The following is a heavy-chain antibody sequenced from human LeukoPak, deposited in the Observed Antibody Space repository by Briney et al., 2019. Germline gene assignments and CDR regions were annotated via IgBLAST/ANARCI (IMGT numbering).Heavy chain of an antibody. D-gene: IGHD1-26*01. CDR1: GYSFTNYW. Sequence: GESLKISCKGSGYSFTNYWIGWVREMPGKGLEWMGIFYLGDSDNRYSPSFQGQVSISADTSLSTAYLQWSSLKASDSAIYYCARRFGTKWEPVPFDQWGQGTLVTVTS. CDR2: FYLGDSDN. CDR3: ARRFGTKWEPVPFDQ. V-gene: IGHV5-51*01. J-gene: IGHJ4*02.